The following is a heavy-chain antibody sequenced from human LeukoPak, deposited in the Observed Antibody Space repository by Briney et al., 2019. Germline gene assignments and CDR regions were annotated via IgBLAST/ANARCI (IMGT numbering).Heavy chain of an antibody. D-gene: IGHD5-18*01. V-gene: IGHV4-59*12. Sequence: LETLSLTCTVSGGSISSYYWSWIRQPPGKGLEWIGYIYYSGSTNYNPSLKSRVSISVDRSKNQFSLRLSSVTAADTAVYYCASLSTAMVTGYGDYWGQGTLVTVSS. CDR1: GGSISSYY. CDR2: IYYSGST. J-gene: IGHJ4*02. CDR3: ASLSTAMVTGYGDY.